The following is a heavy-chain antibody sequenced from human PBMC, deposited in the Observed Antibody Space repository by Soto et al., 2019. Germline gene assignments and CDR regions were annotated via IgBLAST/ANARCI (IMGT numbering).Heavy chain of an antibody. J-gene: IGHJ4*02. CDR3: ARIRNTRGSGWYYFHY. Sequence: GSGPTLVNPTQTLTLTCTFSGFSLSTSGMCVSWIRQPPGKALEWLALIDWGDEKYYSTSLKTRLTISKDTSKNQVVLTMTNMDPVDTATYYCARIRNTRGSGWYYFHYWGQGTLVTVSS. CDR2: IDWGDEK. D-gene: IGHD6-19*01. V-gene: IGHV2-70*01. CDR1: GFSLSTSGMC.